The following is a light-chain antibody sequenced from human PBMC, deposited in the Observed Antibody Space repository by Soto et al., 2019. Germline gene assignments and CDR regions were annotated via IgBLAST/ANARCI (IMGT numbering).Light chain of an antibody. CDR3: SSYAGRSKG. V-gene: IGLV2-8*01. CDR1: MRDIGGYNY. J-gene: IGLJ1*01. CDR2: EVN. Sequence: QSVLTQPASVSGSPGQSITISCAGPMRDIGGYNYVSWYQQHPGKAPKLMIYEVNKRPSGVPDRFSCSKSGNTASLTVSGLQAEAEAEYYCSSYAGRSKGFGTGTKGTLL.